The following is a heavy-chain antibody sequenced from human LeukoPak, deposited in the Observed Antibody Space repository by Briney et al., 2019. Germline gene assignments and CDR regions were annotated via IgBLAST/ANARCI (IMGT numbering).Heavy chain of an antibody. CDR1: GFTFSSYG. J-gene: IGHJ4*02. CDR3: AKDLYSSSLFDY. Sequence: GGSLRLSCAASGFTFSSYGMHWVRQAPGRGLEWVAFIRYDGSNKYYADSVKGRFTISRDNSKNTLYLQMNSLRAEDTAVYYCAKDLYSSSLFDYRGQGTLVTVSS. CDR2: IRYDGSNK. V-gene: IGHV3-30*02. D-gene: IGHD6-19*01.